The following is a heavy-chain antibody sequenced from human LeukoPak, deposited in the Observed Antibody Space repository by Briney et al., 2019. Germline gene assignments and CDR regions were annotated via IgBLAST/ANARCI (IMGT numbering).Heavy chain of an antibody. Sequence: GGSLRLSCAASGFTFSSYGMHWVRQAPGKGLEWVAVIWYDGSNKYYADSVKGRFTISRDNSKNTLYLQINSLRAEDTAVYYCARLINYDYLDYWGQGTLVTVSS. CDR2: IWYDGSNK. J-gene: IGHJ4*02. CDR1: GFTFSSYG. CDR3: ARLINYDYLDY. D-gene: IGHD3-10*01. V-gene: IGHV3-33*01.